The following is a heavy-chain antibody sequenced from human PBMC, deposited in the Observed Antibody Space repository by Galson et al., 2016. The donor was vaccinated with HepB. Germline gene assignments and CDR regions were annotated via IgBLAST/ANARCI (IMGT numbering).Heavy chain of an antibody. D-gene: IGHD2-21*02. Sequence: TLSLTCTVSGDSISSGDYYWSWIRQPPGKGLEWIGYIYYTGNTYYNPSLKSRVTISVDTSKNQFSLNLSSVTAADTAVYFCARVGEYCGGDCLQRAFDIWGQGTMVTVSS. J-gene: IGHJ3*02. V-gene: IGHV4-30-4*01. CDR2: IYYTGNT. CDR1: GDSISSGDYY. CDR3: ARVGEYCGGDCLQRAFDI.